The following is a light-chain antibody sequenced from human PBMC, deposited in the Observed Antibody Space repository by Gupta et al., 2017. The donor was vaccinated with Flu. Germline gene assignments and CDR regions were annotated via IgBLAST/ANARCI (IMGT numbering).Light chain of an antibody. CDR1: QDISNF. Sequence: DIQMTQSPSTLAASVGDQVTITCRASQDISNFVAWYQHKPGKAPTLLIYRSSRLENGVPSRFSGNGSQTEFTLTIGGLQADDFATYFCLQYHRLWAFGRGT. CDR3: LQYHRLWA. CDR2: RSS. J-gene: IGKJ2*01. V-gene: IGKV1-5*03.